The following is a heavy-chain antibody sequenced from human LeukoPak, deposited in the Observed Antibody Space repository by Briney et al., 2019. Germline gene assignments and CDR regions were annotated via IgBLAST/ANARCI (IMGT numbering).Heavy chain of an antibody. D-gene: IGHD2-2*01. CDR3: ARRDIVVVPAAPMSDAFDI. Sequence: ASVKVSCKASGYTFTSYGISWVRQAPGQGLEWMGWISAYNGNTNYAQKLQGRVTMTRDASTSTVYMELSSLRSEDTAVYYCARRDIVVVPAAPMSDAFDIWGQGTMVTVSS. CDR1: GYTFTSYG. V-gene: IGHV1-18*01. J-gene: IGHJ3*02. CDR2: ISAYNGNT.